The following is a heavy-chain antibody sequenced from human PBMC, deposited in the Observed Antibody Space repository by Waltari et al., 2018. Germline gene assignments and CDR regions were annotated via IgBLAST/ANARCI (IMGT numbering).Heavy chain of an antibody. CDR1: GGSISSGAYS. V-gene: IGHV4-30-2*01. CDR2: IYHSGST. Sequence: QLQLQESGSGLVKPSQTLSLTCAVSGGSISSGAYSSRWIRQPPGKGMEWIGYIYHSGSTYYNPSLKSRVTISVDRSKNQLSLKLSSVTAADTAVYYCASVVVASSNWFDPWGQGTLVTVSS. J-gene: IGHJ5*02. D-gene: IGHD2-15*01. CDR3: ASVVVASSNWFDP.